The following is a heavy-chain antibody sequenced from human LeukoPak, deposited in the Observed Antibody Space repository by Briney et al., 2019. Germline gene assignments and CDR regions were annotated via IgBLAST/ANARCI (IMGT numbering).Heavy chain of an antibody. Sequence: SETLSLTCTVSGGSISSGGYYWSWIRQPPGKGLEWIGYIYHSGSTYYNPSLKSRVTISVDRSKNQFSLKLSSVTAADTAVYYCARTPRVYSEGDAFDIWGQGTMVTVSS. V-gene: IGHV4-30-2*01. CDR1: GGSISSGGYY. CDR2: IYHSGST. D-gene: IGHD4-11*01. CDR3: ARTPRVYSEGDAFDI. J-gene: IGHJ3*02.